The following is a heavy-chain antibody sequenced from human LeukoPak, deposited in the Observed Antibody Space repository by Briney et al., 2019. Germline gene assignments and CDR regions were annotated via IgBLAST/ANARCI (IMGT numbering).Heavy chain of an antibody. CDR1: GFTFSSYG. V-gene: IGHV3-23*01. Sequence: PGGSLRLSCAASGFTFSSYGMSWVRQAPGKGLEWVSAISGSGGSTYYADSVKGRFTISRDNSKNTLYLQMNSLRAEDTAVYYCAKEGYYALSRGYFDYWGQGTLVTVSS. CDR2: ISGSGGST. CDR3: AKEGYYALSRGYFDY. J-gene: IGHJ4*02. D-gene: IGHD3-3*01.